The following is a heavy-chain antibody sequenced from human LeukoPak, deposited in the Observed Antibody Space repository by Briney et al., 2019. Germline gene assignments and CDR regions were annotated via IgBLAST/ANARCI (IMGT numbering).Heavy chain of an antibody. CDR1: GFTFSSYA. V-gene: IGHV3-53*01. J-gene: IGHJ6*03. Sequence: GGSLRLSCAASGFTFSSYAMSWVRQAPGKGLEWVSVIYSGGSTYYADSVKGRFTISRDNSKNTLYLQMNSLRAEDTAVYYCARLGNYYYYYMDVWGKGTTVTVSS. CDR3: ARLGNYYYYYMDV. CDR2: IYSGGST. D-gene: IGHD6-13*01.